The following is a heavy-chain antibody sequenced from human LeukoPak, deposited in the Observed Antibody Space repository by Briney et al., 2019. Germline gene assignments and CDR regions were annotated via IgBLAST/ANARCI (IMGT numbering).Heavy chain of an antibody. V-gene: IGHV3-9*01. D-gene: IGHD2-15*01. CDR3: AKARYCSGGSCYGPWAFDY. J-gene: IGHJ4*02. CDR2: ISWNSGSI. CDR1: GFTFDDYA. Sequence: GRSLRPSCAASGFTFDDYAMHWVRQAPGKGLEWVSGISWNSGSIGYADSVKGRFTISRDNAKNSLYLQMNSLRAEDTALYYCAKARYCSGGSCYGPWAFDYWGQGTLVTVSS.